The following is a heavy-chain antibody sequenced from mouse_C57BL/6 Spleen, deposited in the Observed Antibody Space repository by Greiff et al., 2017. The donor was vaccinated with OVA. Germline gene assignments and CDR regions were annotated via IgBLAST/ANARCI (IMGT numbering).Heavy chain of an antibody. D-gene: IGHD3-3*01. Sequence: EVQLQQSGPELVKPGASVKISCTASGFTFTDYYMNWVKQSPGKSLEWIGDINPNNGGTSYNQKFKGKATLTVDKSSSTAYMELRSLTSEDSAVYYCASEGTGFGDWGQGTMVTVSA. J-gene: IGHJ3*01. CDR2: INPNNGGT. CDR3: ASEGTGFGD. CDR1: GFTFTDYY. V-gene: IGHV1-26*01.